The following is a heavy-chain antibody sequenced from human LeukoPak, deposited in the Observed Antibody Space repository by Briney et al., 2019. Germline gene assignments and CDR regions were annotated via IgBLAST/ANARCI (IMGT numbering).Heavy chain of an antibody. Sequence: GGSLRLSCAASGFTFSSYAMSWVRQAPGKGLEWVSAISGSGGSTYYADSVKGRFTISRDNSKNTLYLQMNSLRAEDTAVYYCARGGSIVVVVAAMDLWGQGTLVTVSS. CDR3: ARGGSIVVVVAAMDL. J-gene: IGHJ4*02. V-gene: IGHV3-23*01. D-gene: IGHD2-15*01. CDR2: ISGSGGST. CDR1: GFTFSSYA.